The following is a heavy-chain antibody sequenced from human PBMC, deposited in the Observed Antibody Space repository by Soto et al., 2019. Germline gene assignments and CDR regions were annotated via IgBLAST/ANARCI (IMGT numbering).Heavy chain of an antibody. J-gene: IGHJ4*02. CDR3: ARGVTAGVDH. D-gene: IGHD2-21*02. CDR2: MHPTSGDT. CDR1: GYTFTDLD. Sequence: ASVKVSCKTSGYTFTDLDINWVRQATGQGLEWMGWMHPTSGDTGYAQNFQGRVTMTRDISISTAYMELNSLRYEDTAFYYCARGVTAGVDHWGQGTTVTVSS. V-gene: IGHV1-8*01.